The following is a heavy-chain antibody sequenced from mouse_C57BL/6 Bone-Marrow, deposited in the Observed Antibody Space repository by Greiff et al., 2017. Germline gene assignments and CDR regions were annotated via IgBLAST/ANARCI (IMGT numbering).Heavy chain of an antibody. CDR2: IDPSDSYT. CDR3: AREGGYAMDY. V-gene: IGHV1-69*01. Sequence: QVQLQQPGAELVMPGASVKLSCKASGYTFTSYWMHWVKQRHGQGLEWIGDIDPSDSYTNYNQKFKGKSTLTVDKSSSTAYMQRSSLTSEDSAVYYCAREGGYAMDYWGQGTSVTVSS. CDR1: GYTFTSYW. J-gene: IGHJ4*01.